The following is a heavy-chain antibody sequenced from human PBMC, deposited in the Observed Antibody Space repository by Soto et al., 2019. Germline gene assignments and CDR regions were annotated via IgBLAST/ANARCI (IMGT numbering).Heavy chain of an antibody. CDR2: LIPVFGTE. V-gene: IGHV1-69*01. D-gene: IGHD3-16*01. CDR1: GGTFSHYT. CDR3: ARSNTSSLYPPEYFQN. J-gene: IGHJ1*01. Sequence: QVQLVQSGAEVKKPGSSVKVSCKASGGTFSHYTINWVRQAPGQGLEWMGGLIPVFGTENYAQKFQGRVTITADQSSTTAYMELSSLTSEDTAVYYGARSNTSSLYPPEYFQNWGQGALVTVSS.